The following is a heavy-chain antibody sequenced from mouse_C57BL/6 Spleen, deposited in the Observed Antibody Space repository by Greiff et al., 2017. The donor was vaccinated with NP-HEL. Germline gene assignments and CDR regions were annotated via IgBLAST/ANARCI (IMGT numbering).Heavy chain of an antibody. J-gene: IGHJ1*03. CDR3: ARKQGRGYFDV. D-gene: IGHD3-3*01. V-gene: IGHV2-2*01. Sequence: VQRVESGPGLVQPSQSLSITCTVSGFSLTSYGVHWVRQSPGKGLEWLGVIWSGGSTDYNAAFISRLTISKDNSKSQVFFKMNSLQADDTAIYYCARKQGRGYFDVWGTGTTVTVSS. CDR2: IWSGGST. CDR1: GFSLTSYG.